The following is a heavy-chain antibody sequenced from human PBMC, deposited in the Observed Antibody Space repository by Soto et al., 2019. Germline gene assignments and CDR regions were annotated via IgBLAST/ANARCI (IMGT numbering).Heavy chain of an antibody. Sequence: PSETLSLTCTVSGGSISSRSHYWGWIRQPPGKGLEWIVSSHYTGSTYYNTSLKSRVTISVDTSKNQFSLKLSSVTAADTAVYYCATLAHYYGSGGFDYSGQGTLVTVYS. D-gene: IGHD3-10*01. CDR3: ATLAHYYGSGGFDY. J-gene: IGHJ4*02. CDR1: GGSISSRSHY. V-gene: IGHV4-39*07. CDR2: SHYTGST.